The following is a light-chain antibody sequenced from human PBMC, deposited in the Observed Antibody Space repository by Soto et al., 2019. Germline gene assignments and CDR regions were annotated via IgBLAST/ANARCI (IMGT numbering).Light chain of an antibody. CDR3: SSYTSSSTLYV. CDR1: SSDVGGYNY. Sequence: QSVLTQPASVSGSPGQSITISCTGTSSDVGGYNYVSWYQQHPGKAPKLMIYDVSNRPSGVSNRFSGSKSGNTASLTISGLQAEDEADYYCSSYTSSSTLYVFGTGTKVILL. CDR2: DVS. V-gene: IGLV2-14*01. J-gene: IGLJ1*01.